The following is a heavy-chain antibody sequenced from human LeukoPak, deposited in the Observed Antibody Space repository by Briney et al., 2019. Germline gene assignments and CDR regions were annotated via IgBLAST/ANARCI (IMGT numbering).Heavy chain of an antibody. V-gene: IGHV3-9*01. CDR1: GFTFDDYA. J-gene: IGHJ4*02. CDR2: ISWNSGSI. D-gene: IGHD1-26*01. CDR3: ARWSLGARDFDY. Sequence: GGSLRLSCAASGFTFDDYAMHWVRQAPGKGLEWVSGISWNSGSIYYADSVKGRFTISRDNAKNSLYLQMNSLRAEDTAVYYCARWSLGARDFDYWGQGTLVTVSS.